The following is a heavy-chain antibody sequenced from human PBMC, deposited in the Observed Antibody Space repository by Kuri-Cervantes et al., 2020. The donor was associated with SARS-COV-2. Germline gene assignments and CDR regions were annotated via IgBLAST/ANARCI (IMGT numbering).Heavy chain of an antibody. CDR1: GFTFSSYG. CDR3: ARVGGNDFWSDYLDY. CDR2: ISSSSTTI. Sequence: ETLSLTCAASGFTFSSYGMQWVRQAPGKGLEWISHISSSSTTIYYADSVEGRFTVSRDNARNSVYLQMDSLRAVDTAVYYCARVGGNDFWSDYLDYWGQGILVTVSS. J-gene: IGHJ4*02. D-gene: IGHD3-3*01. V-gene: IGHV3-48*01.